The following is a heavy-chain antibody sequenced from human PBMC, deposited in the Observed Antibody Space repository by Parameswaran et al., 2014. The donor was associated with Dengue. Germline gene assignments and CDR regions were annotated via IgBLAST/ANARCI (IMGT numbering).Heavy chain of an antibody. CDR3: ARDDYSNYDTTNYYYGMDV. J-gene: IGHJ6*02. V-gene: IGHV3-48*03. CDR2: ISSSGSTI. D-gene: IGHD4-11*01. Sequence: VRQAPGKGLEWVSYISSSGSTIYYADSVKGRFTISRDNAKNSLYLQMNSLRAEDTAVYYCARDDYSNYDTTNYYYGMDVWGQGTTVTVSS.